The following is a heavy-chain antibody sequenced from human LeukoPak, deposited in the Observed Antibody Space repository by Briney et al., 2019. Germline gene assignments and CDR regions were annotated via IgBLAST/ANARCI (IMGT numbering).Heavy chain of an antibody. Sequence: SGGSLRLSCAASGLTFSNYAMSWVRQAPGKGLEWVSAISGSGGSTYYADSGKGRFTISRDNSKDTLYLQMNSLRVEDTAVYYCAKKYSTGLDPWGQGTLVTVSS. CDR3: AKKYSTGLDP. D-gene: IGHD1-26*01. CDR1: GLTFSNYA. J-gene: IGHJ5*02. V-gene: IGHV3-23*01. CDR2: ISGSGGST.